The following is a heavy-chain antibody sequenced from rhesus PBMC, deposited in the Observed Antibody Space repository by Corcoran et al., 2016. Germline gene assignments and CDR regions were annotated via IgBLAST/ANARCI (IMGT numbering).Heavy chain of an antibody. V-gene: IGHV4-80*01. CDR3: ARDNWGDYEVFDY. Sequence: QVQLQESGPGLVKPSETLSLTCAVFGGSFSSNWWSWIRQPPGKGLEWIGEINGNNGNTNYNPSLKSRVTISKDTSKNQFSLKLSSVTAADTAVYYCARDNWGDYEVFDYWGQGVLVTVSS. CDR1: GGSFSSNW. J-gene: IGHJ4*01. CDR2: INGNNGNT. D-gene: IGHD3-34*01.